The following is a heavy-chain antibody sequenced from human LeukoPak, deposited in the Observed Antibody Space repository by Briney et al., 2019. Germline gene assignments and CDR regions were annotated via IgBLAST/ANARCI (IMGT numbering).Heavy chain of an antibody. J-gene: IGHJ4*02. D-gene: IGHD3-9*01. CDR2: FDPEDGET. Sequence: ASVKVSCKVSGYTLTELSMHWVRQAPGKGLDWMGGFDPEDGETIYAQKFQGRVTMTEDTSTDTAYMELSSLRSEDTAVYYCATVNILTGSPLDYWGQGTLVTVSS. CDR1: GYTLTELS. CDR3: ATVNILTGSPLDY. V-gene: IGHV1-24*01.